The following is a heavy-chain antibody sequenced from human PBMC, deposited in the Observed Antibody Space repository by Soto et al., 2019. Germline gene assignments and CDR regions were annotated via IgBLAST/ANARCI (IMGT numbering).Heavy chain of an antibody. D-gene: IGHD2-15*01. Sequence: QVQLVQPGAEVTKPGSSVKVSCKASGGTFSSYAISWVRQAPGQGLEWMGGIIPIFGTANYAQKFQGRVNITEGDSTSTACMELTSLRSEDTAVYYCARDRCSGGSCNIWGEGTMVIVSS. CDR3: ARDRCSGGSCNI. J-gene: IGHJ3*02. CDR1: GGTFSSYA. V-gene: IGHV1-69*12. CDR2: IIPIFGTA.